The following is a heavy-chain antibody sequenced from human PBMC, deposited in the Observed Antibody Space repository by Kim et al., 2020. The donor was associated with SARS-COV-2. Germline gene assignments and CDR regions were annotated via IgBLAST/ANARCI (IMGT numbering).Heavy chain of an antibody. CDR3: AKDPSGCRGGTCYPDY. J-gene: IGHJ4*02. V-gene: IGHV3-33*06. D-gene: IGHD2-15*01. Sequence: GGSLRLSCAPSGFTFSSYGMHWVRQAPGKGLESVAVICYDGSNKYYADSVKGRFTISRDNSKNTLYLQMNSLRVEDTAVYYCAKDPSGCRGGTCYPDYWGQGTLVTVSS. CDR2: ICYDGSNK. CDR1: GFTFSSYG.